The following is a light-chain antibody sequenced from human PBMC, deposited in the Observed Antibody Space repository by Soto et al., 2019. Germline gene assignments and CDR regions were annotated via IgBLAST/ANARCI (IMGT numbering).Light chain of an antibody. CDR2: DAS. CDR1: QNIDSR. Sequence: DIQMAQSPSTLSASVGDRVTITCRASQNIDSRLAWYQQKPGKAPKLLVFDASTLERGVTSTFSGSGSGTDFTLTISNLQPEDFATYYCQQSYSTPLTFGGGTKVEIK. V-gene: IGKV1-5*01. CDR3: QQSYSTPLT. J-gene: IGKJ4*01.